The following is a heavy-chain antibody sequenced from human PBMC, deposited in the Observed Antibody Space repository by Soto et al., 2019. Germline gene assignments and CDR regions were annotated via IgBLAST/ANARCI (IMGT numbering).Heavy chain of an antibody. CDR2: IDPTDSYT. D-gene: IGHD2-2*01. J-gene: IGHJ6*02. Sequence: VELQKISWNGAGYNCTNYWSSWVRQMPGKGMERMGRIDPTDSYTNYSPSFQGHVTISADKSISTAYLQWSSLKASDTAMYYCARHCGEYCSSTSSDTHYYYYGMDVWGQGTTVTVSS. CDR1: GYNCTNYW. V-gene: IGHV5-10-1*01. CDR3: ARHCGEYCSSTSSDTHYYYYGMDV.